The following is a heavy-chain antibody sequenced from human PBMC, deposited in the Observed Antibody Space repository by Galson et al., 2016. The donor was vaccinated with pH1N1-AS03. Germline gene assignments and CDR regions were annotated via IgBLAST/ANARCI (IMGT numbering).Heavy chain of an antibody. Sequence: SLRLSCAASGFTFTKSAMSWVRQAPGKGLEWVSSVSGSGVGTFYSDSVKGRFTISRDNSKNTLYLQMNSLRADDTAVYYCARKRPTYFDYWGQGTLVTVSS. CDR2: VSGSGVGT. CDR1: GFTFTKSA. V-gene: IGHV3-23*01. D-gene: IGHD2-21*01. CDR3: ARKRPTYFDY. J-gene: IGHJ4*02.